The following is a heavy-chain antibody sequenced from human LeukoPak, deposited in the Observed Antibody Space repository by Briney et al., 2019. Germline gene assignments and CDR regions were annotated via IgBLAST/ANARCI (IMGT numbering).Heavy chain of an antibody. CDR3: AGGGVFDY. D-gene: IGHD3-16*01. CDR1: GVSFSIYF. J-gene: IGHJ4*02. V-gene: IGHV3-21*01. CDR2: ISRTSEYI. Sequence: GGSLRLSCAASGVSFSIYFMNWGRQAPGKGLEWSSSISRTSEYIHYADSVRGRIAIPRDNGKNSVYLQTNSLRAEDPAVYFCAGGGVFDYCGQGSLVTVSA.